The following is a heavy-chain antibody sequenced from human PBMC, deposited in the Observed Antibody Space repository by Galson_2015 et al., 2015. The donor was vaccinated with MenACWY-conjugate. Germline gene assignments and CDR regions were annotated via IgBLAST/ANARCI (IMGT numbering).Heavy chain of an antibody. D-gene: IGHD1-26*01. CDR3: ARLHTRPRYSGSYYYFDY. J-gene: IGHJ4*02. Sequence: QSGAEVKRPGESLKISCKGSGYSFTDSWIGWVRQMPGKGLEWMGIIYPGDSDTRYSPSFQGQVTISADKSISTAYLQWSSLKASDTAMYYCARLHTRPRYSGSYYYFDYWGQGTLVTVSS. V-gene: IGHV5-51*03. CDR1: GYSFTDSW. CDR2: IYPGDSDT.